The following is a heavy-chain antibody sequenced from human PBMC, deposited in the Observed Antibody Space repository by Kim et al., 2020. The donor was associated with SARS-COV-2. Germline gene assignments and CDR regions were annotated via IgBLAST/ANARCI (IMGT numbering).Heavy chain of an antibody. CDR2: INSDGSST. V-gene: IGHV3-74*01. CDR3: ARDRSGVGANGMDV. J-gene: IGHJ6*02. Sequence: GRSLRLSCAASGFTFSSYWMHWVRQAPGKGLVWVSRINSDGSSTSYADSVKGRFTISRDNAKNTLYLQMNSLRAEDTAVYYCARDRSGVGANGMDVWGQGTTVTVSS. CDR1: GFTFSSYW. D-gene: IGHD1-26*01.